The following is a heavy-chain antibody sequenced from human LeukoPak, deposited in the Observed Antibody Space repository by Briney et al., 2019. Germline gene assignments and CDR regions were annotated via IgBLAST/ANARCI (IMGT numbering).Heavy chain of an antibody. V-gene: IGHV7-4-1*01. Sequence: ASVKVSCKASGYTFSSYAMNWVRQAPGQGLEWMGWINTNTGNPTYAQGFTGRFVLSLDTSVSTAYLQICSLKAEDTAVYYCARDMYYDFWSGYYRPSYNWFDPWGQGTLVTVFS. D-gene: IGHD3-3*01. CDR2: INTNTGNP. CDR3: ARDMYYDFWSGYYRPSYNWFDP. CDR1: GYTFSSYA. J-gene: IGHJ5*02.